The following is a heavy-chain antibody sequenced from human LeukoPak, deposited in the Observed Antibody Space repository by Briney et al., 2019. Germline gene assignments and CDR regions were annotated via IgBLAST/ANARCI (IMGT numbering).Heavy chain of an antibody. CDR2: ISGSGGST. CDR3: AKQAVWVAAAGNDY. Sequence: GGSLRLSCVASGFTFSSYAMSWVRQAPGKGLEWVSGISGSGGSTYYADSVKGRFTISRDNSKNTLYLQMNSLRAEDTAVYYCAKQAVWVAAAGNDYWGQGTLVTVSS. CDR1: GFTFSSYA. V-gene: IGHV3-23*01. D-gene: IGHD6-13*01. J-gene: IGHJ4*02.